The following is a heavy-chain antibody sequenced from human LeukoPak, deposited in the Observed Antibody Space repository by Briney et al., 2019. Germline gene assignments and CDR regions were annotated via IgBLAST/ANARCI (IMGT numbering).Heavy chain of an antibody. CDR3: AREEQHQRGRHFEY. Sequence: ASVTVSCKASGYTFIYYYIHWVRQGPGQGLEWMGWINPNSGTNYAQNFQGRVTMTRDTSTSTAYMELSRLRSDETAVYYCAREEQHQRGRHFEYWGQGTLVTVSS. CDR2: INPNSGT. J-gene: IGHJ4*02. CDR1: GYTFIYYY. D-gene: IGHD6-13*01. V-gene: IGHV1-2*02.